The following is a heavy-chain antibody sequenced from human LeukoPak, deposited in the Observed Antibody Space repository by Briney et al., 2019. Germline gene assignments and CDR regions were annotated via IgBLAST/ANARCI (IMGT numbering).Heavy chain of an antibody. V-gene: IGHV3-74*01. CDR3: VTLTSAVSQSAFDI. CDR2: INPDATDT. D-gene: IGHD4-23*01. J-gene: IGHJ3*02. CDR1: PFILSNYW. Sequence: GGSLRLSCAASPFILSNYWTHWVRQAPGKGLVWVSRINPDATDTSNADFVKGRFSISRDIAKSTVFLQMNSLRAEDTAVYYCVTLTSAVSQSAFDIWGRGTLVTVSS.